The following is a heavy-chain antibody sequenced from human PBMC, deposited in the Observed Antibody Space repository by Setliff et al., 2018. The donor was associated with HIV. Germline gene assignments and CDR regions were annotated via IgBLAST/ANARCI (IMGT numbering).Heavy chain of an antibody. CDR3: ARYFWSGYYYYYYYYMDV. D-gene: IGHD3-3*01. CDR1: GDSISSGSYY. J-gene: IGHJ6*03. Sequence: SETLSLTCTVSGDSISSGSYYWNWIRQPAGKGLEWIGRIYTSGTTTYNPSLKSRVTISVDTSKNQFSLKLSSVTAADTAVYYCARYFWSGYYYYYYYYMDVWGKGTTVTVSS. CDR2: IYTSGTT. V-gene: IGHV4-61*02.